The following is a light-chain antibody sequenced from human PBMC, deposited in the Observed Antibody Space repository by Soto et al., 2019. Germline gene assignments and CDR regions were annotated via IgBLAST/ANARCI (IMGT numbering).Light chain of an antibody. V-gene: IGLV3-21*02. Sequence: SYELTQPPSLSVAPGQTARIPCGGNNIGSKTVHWYQQKPGQAPVLAVYYGSDRPSGIPERFSGSNSGNTATRTISRVEAGDEADYYCQVWDPSTDQPYVGGTGTKRTVL. J-gene: IGLJ1*01. CDR1: NIGSKT. CDR3: QVWDPSTDQPYV. CDR2: YGS.